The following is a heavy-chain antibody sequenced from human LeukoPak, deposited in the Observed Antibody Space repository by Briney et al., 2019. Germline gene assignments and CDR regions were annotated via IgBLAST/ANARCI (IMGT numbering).Heavy chain of an antibody. CDR3: ASRPDYCDRDSYYFDY. CDR2: IYYSGST. CDR1: GGSISSSSYY. J-gene: IGHJ4*02. V-gene: IGHV4-39*01. Sequence: SETLSLTCTVSGGSISSSSYYWGWIRQPPGKGLEWIGSIYYSGSTYYNPSLKSRVTISVDTSKNQFSLKLSSVTAADTAVYYCASRPDYCDRDSYYFDYWGQGTLVTVSS. D-gene: IGHD3-22*01.